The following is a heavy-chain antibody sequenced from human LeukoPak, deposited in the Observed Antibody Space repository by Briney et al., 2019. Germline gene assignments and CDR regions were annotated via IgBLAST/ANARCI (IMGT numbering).Heavy chain of an antibody. Sequence: PVKVSCKASGGTFSSYAISWVRQAPGQGLEWMGRIIPILGIANYAQKFQGRVTITADKSTSTAYMELSSLRSEDTAVYYCARSNDDILTGYYSNPGHFDYWGQGTLVTVSS. D-gene: IGHD3-9*01. CDR1: GGTFSSYA. J-gene: IGHJ4*02. CDR3: ARSNDDILTGYYSNPGHFDY. V-gene: IGHV1-69*04. CDR2: IIPILGIA.